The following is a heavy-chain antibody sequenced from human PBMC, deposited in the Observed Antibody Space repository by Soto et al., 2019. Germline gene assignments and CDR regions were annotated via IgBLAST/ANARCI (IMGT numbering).Heavy chain of an antibody. Sequence: LRLSCAPSGFPFISYEMNSLRPPPGKGLEWVSYMSSSGSTIYYADSVKGRFTISRDNAKNSLYLQMNSLRAEDTAVYYCARDRYSYGLNWFDPWGQGTLVTVSS. CDR3: ARDRYSYGLNWFDP. J-gene: IGHJ5*02. D-gene: IGHD5-18*01. V-gene: IGHV3-48*03. CDR1: GFPFISYE. CDR2: MSSSGSTI.